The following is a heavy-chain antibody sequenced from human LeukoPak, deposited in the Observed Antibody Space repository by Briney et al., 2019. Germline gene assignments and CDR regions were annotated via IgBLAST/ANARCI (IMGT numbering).Heavy chain of an antibody. D-gene: IGHD1-26*01. J-gene: IGHJ4*02. CDR1: VGSISSYY. CDR2: FYYSGST. V-gene: IGHV4-59*08. Sequence: SETLSLTGTAFVGSISSYYWSWIRQPPGKGLKGMGNFYYSGSTSYNPSLKSRVTISVDTSKTQFSLKLSSVTAADTAVYYCARTAGIVGATTFDYWGQGTLVTVSS. CDR3: ARTAGIVGATTFDY.